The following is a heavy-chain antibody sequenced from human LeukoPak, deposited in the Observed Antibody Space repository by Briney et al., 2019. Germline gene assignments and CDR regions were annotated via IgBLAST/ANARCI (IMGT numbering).Heavy chain of an antibody. V-gene: IGHV3-7*01. Sequence: PGGSLRLSCAASGFTFSSYWMGWVRQAPGKGLEWVANIKQDGSEKYYVDSVKGRFTISRDNAKNSLYLQMNSLRAEDTAVYYCARDPNSSKDPDILTWGYYYYGMDVWGQGTTVTVSS. CDR2: IKQDGSEK. CDR1: GFTFSSYW. D-gene: IGHD3-9*01. J-gene: IGHJ6*02. CDR3: ARDPNSSKDPDILTWGYYYYGMDV.